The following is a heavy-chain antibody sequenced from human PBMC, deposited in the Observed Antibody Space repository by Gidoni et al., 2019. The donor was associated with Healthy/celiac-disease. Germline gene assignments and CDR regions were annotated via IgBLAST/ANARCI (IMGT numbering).Heavy chain of an antibody. V-gene: IGHV3-74*01. CDR1: GFTFSSYW. J-gene: IGHJ4*02. Sequence: EVQLVESVGGLVQPGGSLRLSCAASGFTFSSYWLHWVRQGPGEGLVWVSSINSDGSGTSYVDSVKGQFNISRYNAKNRLYLQMTSLRAEDTAVYYCARERYSGSLWDYWGQGTLVTVSS. D-gene: IGHD1-26*01. CDR2: INSDGSGT. CDR3: ARERYSGSLWDY.